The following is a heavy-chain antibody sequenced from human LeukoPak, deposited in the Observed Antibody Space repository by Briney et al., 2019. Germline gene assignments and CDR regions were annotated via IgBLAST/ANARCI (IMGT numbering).Heavy chain of an antibody. CDR3: ARRAPRYCSGGSCEYFQH. D-gene: IGHD2-15*01. CDR1: GGSISSSSYY. J-gene: IGHJ1*01. CDR2: IYYSGST. Sequence: KPSETLSLTCTVSGGSISSSSYYWGWIRQPPGKGLEWIGSIYYSGSTYYNPSLKSRVTISVDTSKNQFSLKLSSVTAADTAVYYCARRAPRYCSGGSCEYFQHWGQGTLVTVS. V-gene: IGHV4-39*07.